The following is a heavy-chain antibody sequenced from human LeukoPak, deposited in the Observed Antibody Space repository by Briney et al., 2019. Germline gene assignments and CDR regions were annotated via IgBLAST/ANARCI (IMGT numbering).Heavy chain of an antibody. D-gene: IGHD3-10*01. CDR1: GLTFRNYG. CDR3: AKVTGSGSYLADAFDI. J-gene: IGHJ3*02. Sequence: PGGSLRLSCSASGLTFRNYGMNWVRQPTGKGLEWVSAISGSGDSTYDADSVRGRFTVSRDNSKNTLYLQMKSLRAEDTAVYYCAKVTGSGSYLADAFDIWGHGTVVTVSS. CDR2: ISGSGDST. V-gene: IGHV3-23*01.